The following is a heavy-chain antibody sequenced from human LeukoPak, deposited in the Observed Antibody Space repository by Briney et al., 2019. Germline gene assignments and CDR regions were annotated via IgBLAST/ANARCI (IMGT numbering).Heavy chain of an antibody. CDR2: IYYSGST. D-gene: IGHD5-18*01. V-gene: IGHV4-59*01. Sequence: SETLSLTCTVSGGSISSYYWTWIRQPPGKGLEWVGCIYYSGSTNYNPSLKSRVTISLDTSKNQFSLKLSSVTAADTAVYYCARDLSVTNRDDAFDIWGQGKMVTVSS. CDR3: ARDLSVTNRDDAFDI. J-gene: IGHJ3*02. CDR1: GGSISSYY.